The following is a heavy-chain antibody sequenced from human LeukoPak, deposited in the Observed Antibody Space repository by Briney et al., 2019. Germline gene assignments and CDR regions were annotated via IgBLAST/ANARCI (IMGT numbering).Heavy chain of an antibody. CDR1: GGSISSYY. J-gene: IGHJ4*02. V-gene: IGHV4-4*07. Sequence: PSETLSLTCTVSGGSISSYYWSWIRQPAGKGLEWIGRIYTSGTTNYNPSLKSRVTMSLDTSKNQFSLKLSSVTAADTAVYDCAGSRPYYFDYWGQGTLVTVSS. D-gene: IGHD3-10*01. CDR2: IYTSGTT. CDR3: AGSRPYYFDY.